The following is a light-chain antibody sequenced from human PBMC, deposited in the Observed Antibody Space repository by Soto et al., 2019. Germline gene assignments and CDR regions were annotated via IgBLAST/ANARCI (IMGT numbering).Light chain of an antibody. CDR2: GAS. CDR1: QSVSSN. J-gene: IGKJ1*01. CDR3: QQFNNWPQT. Sequence: EIAMTQSPATLSVSPGERATLSCRASQSVSSNLAWYQQKGGQAPRLLIYGASTRATGIPARFSGSGSGTEFTLTISSLQSEDFAVYFCQQFNNWPQTFGQGTKV. V-gene: IGKV3-15*01.